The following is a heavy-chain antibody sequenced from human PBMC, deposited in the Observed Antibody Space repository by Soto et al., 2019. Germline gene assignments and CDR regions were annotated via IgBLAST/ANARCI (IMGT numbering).Heavy chain of an antibody. V-gene: IGHV3-33*01. CDR1: GFTFRNYG. Sequence: QVQLVESGGGVVQPGRSLRLSCAASGFTFRNYGMHWVRQAPAKGLEWVALVWYDGGNKNYVDSVKGRFTISRDNSKNTLYLQMNSPRDEDTAVYYCVRADGYSGNYYVYYYGMDVWGQGTTVTVSS. CDR2: VWYDGGNK. CDR3: VRADGYSGNYYVYYYGMDV. D-gene: IGHD5-12*01. J-gene: IGHJ6*02.